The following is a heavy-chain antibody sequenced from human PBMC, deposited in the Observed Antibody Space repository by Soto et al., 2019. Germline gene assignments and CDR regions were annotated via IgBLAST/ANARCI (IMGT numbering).Heavy chain of an antibody. V-gene: IGHV3-7*01. CDR2: IKEEGSEQ. J-gene: IGHJ5*02. CDR3: ARDWNRLPLNCFDP. Sequence: GGPLRLSCAASGFTFGNYGMSWVRQDPGKGLEWVANIKEEGSEQYYVDSVKGRFTISRDNAKNSLYLQMNSLRAEDTAVYYCARDWNRLPLNCFDPWGQGTLVTVSS. CDR1: GFTFGNYG. D-gene: IGHD1-1*01.